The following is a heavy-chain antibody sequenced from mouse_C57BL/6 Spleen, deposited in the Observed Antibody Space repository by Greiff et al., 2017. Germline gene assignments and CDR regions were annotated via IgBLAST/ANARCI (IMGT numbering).Heavy chain of an antibody. J-gene: IGHJ1*03. D-gene: IGHD1-1*01. Sequence: QVQLQQPGAELVKPGASVKMSCKASGYTFTSYWITWVKQRPGQGLEWIGDIYPGSGSTNYNEKFKSKATLTVDTSSHTAYMQLSSLTSEDSAVYYCARAYYYGSSHWYFDVWGTGTTVTVSS. CDR3: ARAYYYGSSHWYFDV. V-gene: IGHV1-55*01. CDR2: IYPGSGST. CDR1: GYTFTSYW.